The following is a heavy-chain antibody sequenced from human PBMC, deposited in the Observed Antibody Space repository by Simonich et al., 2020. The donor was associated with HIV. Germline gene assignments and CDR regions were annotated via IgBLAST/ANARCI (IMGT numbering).Heavy chain of an antibody. J-gene: IGHJ4*02. CDR2: SNSDGSGT. CDR3: VSWLTDY. Sequence: EVQLVESGGGLVQPGGSLRLSCAASGFTFSDYWLHWVRQAPGKGLVWVSRSNSDGSGTSYADSVKGRFTISRDNAKNTLYLQMNSLRAEDTAVYYCVSWLTDYWGQGTLVTVSS. D-gene: IGHD6-19*01. V-gene: IGHV3-74*01. CDR1: GFTFSDYW.